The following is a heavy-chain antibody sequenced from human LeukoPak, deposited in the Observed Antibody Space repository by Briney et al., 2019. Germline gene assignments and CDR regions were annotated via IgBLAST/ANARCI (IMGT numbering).Heavy chain of an antibody. Sequence: GASVKVSCKASGGTFSSYAISWVRQAPGQGLEWMGGIIPIFGTANYAQKFQGRVTITADESTSTACMELSSLRSEDTAVYYCARAGDVRDRASLNYYYYMDVWGKGTTVTISS. CDR3: ARAGDVRDRASLNYYYYMDV. J-gene: IGHJ6*03. D-gene: IGHD3-10*01. V-gene: IGHV1-69*13. CDR1: GGTFSSYA. CDR2: IIPIFGTA.